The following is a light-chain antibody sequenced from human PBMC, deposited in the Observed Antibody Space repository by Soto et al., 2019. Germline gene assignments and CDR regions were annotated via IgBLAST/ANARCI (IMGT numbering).Light chain of an antibody. J-gene: IGKJ2*02. CDR3: QQRGKWPST. Sequence: EGVLTQSPDTLAVSRGDTATLSCRASQSVDRYVAWYQQKVGQAPRLLIYDAYSRATGVGARFTGSGSATDFSLTITSLEPEDFAVYYCQQRGKWPSTFGPGTKVDI. V-gene: IGKV3-11*01. CDR2: DAY. CDR1: QSVDRY.